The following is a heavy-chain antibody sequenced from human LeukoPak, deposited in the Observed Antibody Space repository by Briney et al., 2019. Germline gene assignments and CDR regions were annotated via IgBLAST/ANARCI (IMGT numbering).Heavy chain of an antibody. D-gene: IGHD3-3*01. Sequence: GGSLRLSCAASGFTYSSYAMSWIRQAPETGLEWLSYTSPSGGTIYYTDSVKGRFTMSRDNAQNALYLEMNSLRAEDTAVYYCAREKKTEWTTGAFDMWGQGTMVIVSS. CDR3: AREKKTEWTTGAFDM. V-gene: IGHV3-11*01. CDR2: TSPSGGTI. CDR1: GFTYSSYA. J-gene: IGHJ3*02.